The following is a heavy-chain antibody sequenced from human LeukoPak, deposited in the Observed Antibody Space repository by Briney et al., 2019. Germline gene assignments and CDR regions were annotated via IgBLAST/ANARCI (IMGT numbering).Heavy chain of an antibody. D-gene: IGHD2-8*02. CDR3: AKEYYVLLVYALGGSFDY. J-gene: IGHJ4*02. Sequence: GGSLRLSSAASGFTFSSYAMSWGRQPPGKGLEWVSTISGNGRSTYYGDSVKGRFTISRDNSKNTLSLQMNSLRAEDTAVYYCAKEYYVLLVYALGGSFDYWGRGTLVTVSS. CDR1: GFTFSSYA. V-gene: IGHV3-23*01. CDR2: ISGNGRST.